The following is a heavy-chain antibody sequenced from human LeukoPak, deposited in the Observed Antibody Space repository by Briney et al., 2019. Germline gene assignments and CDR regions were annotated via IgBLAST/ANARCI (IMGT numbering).Heavy chain of an antibody. Sequence: GGSLRLSCAASGFAFSSYGMHWVRQAPGKGLEWVAVISYDGSNKYYADSVKGRFTISRDNSKNTLYLQMNSLRAEDTAVYYCAKVKAGFYVWGSYDYWGQGTLVTVSS. CDR2: ISYDGSNK. V-gene: IGHV3-30*18. D-gene: IGHD3-16*01. CDR3: AKVKAGFYVWGSYDY. J-gene: IGHJ4*02. CDR1: GFAFSSYG.